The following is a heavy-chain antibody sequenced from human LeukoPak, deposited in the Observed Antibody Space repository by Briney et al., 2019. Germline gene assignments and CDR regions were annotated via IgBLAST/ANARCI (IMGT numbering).Heavy chain of an antibody. Sequence: GGSLRLSCAASGFTFSSYWMHWVRQAPGKGLVWVSRIKTDGSRASYADSVKGRFTISRDDAKNSVYLQMNSLRAEDTAVYFCARDIAHCSGGVCYNIRFDSWGQGTLVTVSS. V-gene: IGHV3-74*01. D-gene: IGHD2-8*02. CDR1: GFTFSSYW. CDR3: ARDIAHCSGGVCYNIRFDS. CDR2: IKTDGSRA. J-gene: IGHJ5*01.